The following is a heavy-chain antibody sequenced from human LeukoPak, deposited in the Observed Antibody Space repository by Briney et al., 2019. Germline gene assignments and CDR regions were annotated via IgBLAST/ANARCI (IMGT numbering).Heavy chain of an antibody. Sequence: SVKVSCKASGGTFSSYAISWVRQAPGQGLEWMGGIIPIFGTANYAQKFQGRVTITTDESTSTAYMELSSLRSEDTAVYYCARGGDSVGHYAFDIWGQGTMVTVSS. CDR1: GGTFSSYA. D-gene: IGHD3-16*01. V-gene: IGHV1-69*05. J-gene: IGHJ3*02. CDR2: IIPIFGTA. CDR3: ARGGDSVGHYAFDI.